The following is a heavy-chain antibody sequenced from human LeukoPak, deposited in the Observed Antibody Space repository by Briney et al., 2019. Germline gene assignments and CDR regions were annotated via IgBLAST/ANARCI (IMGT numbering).Heavy chain of an antibody. CDR2: IYYSGST. V-gene: IGHV4-59*08. J-gene: IGHJ3*02. Sequence: SETLSLTCTVSGGSISSYYWSWIRQPPGKGLEWIGYIYYSGSTNYNPSLKSRVTISVDTSKNQFPLKLSSVTAADTAVYYCARRGQWLARGAFDIWGQGTMVTVSS. CDR3: ARRGQWLARGAFDI. D-gene: IGHD6-19*01. CDR1: GGSISSYY.